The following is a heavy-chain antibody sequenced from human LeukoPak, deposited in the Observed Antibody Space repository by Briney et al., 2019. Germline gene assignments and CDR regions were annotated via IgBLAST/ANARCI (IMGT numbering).Heavy chain of an antibody. CDR1: GFTFSSYG. Sequence: GGSLRLSCAASGFTFSSYGMSWVRQAPGEGLEWVSAISGSGGSTYYADSVKGRFTISRDNSKNTLYLQMNSLRAEDTAVYYCAKATMVRGVLFDYWGQGTLVTVSS. CDR2: ISGSGGST. V-gene: IGHV3-23*01. CDR3: AKATMVRGVLFDY. D-gene: IGHD3-10*01. J-gene: IGHJ4*02.